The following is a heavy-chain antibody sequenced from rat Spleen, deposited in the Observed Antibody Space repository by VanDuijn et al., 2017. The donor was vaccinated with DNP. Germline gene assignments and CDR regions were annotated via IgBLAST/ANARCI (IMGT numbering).Heavy chain of an antibody. CDR3: TTTVVDY. J-gene: IGHJ2*01. V-gene: IGHV5-27*01. D-gene: IGHD1-1*01. Sequence: EVQLVESGGGLVQPGRSLKLSCAASGFTFSNYGMAWVRQAPKKGLEWVETISTSGGSTYYRDSVKGRFTISRDNAKSTLYLQMDSLRSEDTATYYCTTTVVDYWGQGVMVTVSS. CDR1: GFTFSNYG. CDR2: ISTSGGST.